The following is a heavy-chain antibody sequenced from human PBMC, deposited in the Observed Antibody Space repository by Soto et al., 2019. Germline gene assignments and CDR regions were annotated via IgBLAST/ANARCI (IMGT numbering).Heavy chain of an antibody. V-gene: IGHV3-30-3*01. CDR1: GFTFSSYA. D-gene: IGHD2-2*01. CDR2: ISYDGSNK. J-gene: IGHJ4*02. CDR3: ARDPSGVVPAASRVFDY. Sequence: GGSLRLSCAASGFTFSSYAMHWVRQAPGKGLEWVAVISYDGSNKYYADSVKGRFTISRDNSKNTLYLQMNSLRAEDTAVYYCARDPSGVVPAASRVFDYWGQGTLVTVSS.